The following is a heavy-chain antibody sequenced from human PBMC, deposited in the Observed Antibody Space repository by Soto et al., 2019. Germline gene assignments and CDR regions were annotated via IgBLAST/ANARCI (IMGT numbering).Heavy chain of an antibody. CDR2: VYSSGST. D-gene: IGHD3-22*01. J-gene: IGHJ4*02. Sequence: SDTLSLTCTVSGGSISSNTYYWSWIRQSAGKGLEWIGRVYSSGSTLYKPSLKSRLTMSVDTPKNQFSLKLSSVTAADTALYSCATDKGDSRIDYWRLGTLVTVPS. CDR3: ATDKGDSRIDY. V-gene: IGHV4-61*02. CDR1: GGSISSNTYY.